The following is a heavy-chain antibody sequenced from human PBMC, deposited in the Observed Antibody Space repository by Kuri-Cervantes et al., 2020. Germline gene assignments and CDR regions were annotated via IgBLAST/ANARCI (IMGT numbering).Heavy chain of an antibody. CDR3: ARGVGICSSTSCYVWFDP. CDR2: IYYSGTT. CDR1: GGSISSSTYF. J-gene: IGHJ5*02. Sequence: ESLKISCTVSGGSISSSTYFWGWIRQPPGKGLEWIGSIYYSGTTYYNPSLKSRVTISVDTSKNQFSLKPSSVTAAGTAVYYCARGVGICSSTSCYVWFDPWGQGTLVTVSS. V-gene: IGHV4-39*07. D-gene: IGHD2-2*01.